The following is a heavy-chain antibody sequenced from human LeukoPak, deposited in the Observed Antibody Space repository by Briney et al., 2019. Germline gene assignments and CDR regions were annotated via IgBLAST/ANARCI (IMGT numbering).Heavy chain of an antibody. V-gene: IGHV4-34*01. CDR2: INHSGST. CDR3: ARNSSGTANTRGFDY. CDR1: GGSFSGYY. Sequence: SETLSLTCAVYGGSFSGYYWSWIRQPPGKGLEWIGEINHSGSTNYNPSLKSRVTISVDTSKNQFSLKLSSVTAADTAVYYCARNSSGTANTRGFDYWGQGTLVTVS. D-gene: IGHD5-18*01. J-gene: IGHJ4*02.